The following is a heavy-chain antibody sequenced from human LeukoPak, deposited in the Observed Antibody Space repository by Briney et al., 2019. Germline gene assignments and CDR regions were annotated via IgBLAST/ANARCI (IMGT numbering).Heavy chain of an antibody. CDR2: IKQDGSKK. CDR1: GFPFSSYW. CDR3: AKGISRCSGGSCLQYYFDY. Sequence: GGSLRLSCVASGFPFSSYWMTWVRQAPGKGLEWVANIKQDGSKKSYVDSVKGRFTISRDNAKNSLYLQMNSLRAEDTAIYYCAKGISRCSGGSCLQYYFDYWGQGTLVTVSS. D-gene: IGHD2-15*01. V-gene: IGHV3-7*01. J-gene: IGHJ4*02.